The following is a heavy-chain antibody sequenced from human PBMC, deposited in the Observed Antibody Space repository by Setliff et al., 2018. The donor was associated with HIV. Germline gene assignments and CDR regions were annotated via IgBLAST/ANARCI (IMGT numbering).Heavy chain of an antibody. CDR1: GDSSSNDY. CDR3: AREYYRSGGYYSGWKYYYMDV. D-gene: IGHD2-15*01. Sequence: SETLSLTCTVSGDSSSNDYWTWVRQPPGKGLEWIGNIHTSGTTKYNPSLNSRVTISVDKSKSQFSLRLSSVTAADTAMYYCAREYYRSGGYYSGWKYYYMDVWGKGTTVTVSS. V-gene: IGHV4-4*08. CDR2: IHTSGTT. J-gene: IGHJ6*03.